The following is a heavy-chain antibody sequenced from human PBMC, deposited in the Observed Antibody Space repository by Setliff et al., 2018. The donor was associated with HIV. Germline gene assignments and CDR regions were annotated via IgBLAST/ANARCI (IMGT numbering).Heavy chain of an antibody. V-gene: IGHV3-30*04. CDR2: ISYDGNNK. CDR3: ARGGFGVVIIERLGVDY. J-gene: IGHJ4*02. D-gene: IGHD3-3*01. Sequence: LRLSCAASGFTFNSYAMHWVRQAPGEGLQWVSVISYDGNNKKYADSVKGRFTISRDNSKNTLYLQMNSLRAEDTAVYYCARGGFGVVIIERLGVDYWGQGTKVTVSS. CDR1: GFTFNSYA.